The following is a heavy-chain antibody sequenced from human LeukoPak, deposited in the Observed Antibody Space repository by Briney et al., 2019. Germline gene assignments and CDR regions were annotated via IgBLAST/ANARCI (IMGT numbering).Heavy chain of an antibody. CDR2: IYHTGST. J-gene: IGHJ4*02. CDR3: ARTSATAGLDY. Sequence: SETLSLTCTVSGGPISSYYWSWIRQPPGKGLEWIGYIYHTGSTSYNPSLKSRVTISIDMSKNQFSLKLSSVTAADTALYYCARTSATAGLDYWGQGSLVTVSS. CDR1: GGPISSYY. D-gene: IGHD6-25*01. V-gene: IGHV4-59*01.